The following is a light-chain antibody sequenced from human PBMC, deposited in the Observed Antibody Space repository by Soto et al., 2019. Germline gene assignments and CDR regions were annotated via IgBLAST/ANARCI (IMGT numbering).Light chain of an antibody. Sequence: IVLTQSPGTLSLSPGERAALSCRASQSVSSRYLAWYQKKPGQAPRLLIYGASSRTTGIPDRFSGGGSGTDFNLTISRLEPEDFAVYYCQQYGSSPPITFGGGTKVEIK. J-gene: IGKJ4*01. V-gene: IGKV3-20*01. CDR1: QSVSSRY. CDR3: QQYGSSPPIT. CDR2: GAS.